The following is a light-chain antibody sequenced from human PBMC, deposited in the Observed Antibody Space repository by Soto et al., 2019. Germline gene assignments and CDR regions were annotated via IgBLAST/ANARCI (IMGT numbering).Light chain of an antibody. CDR1: ERISGY. CDR3: LKHNSYPLT. Sequence: DIQMTQSPSSLSASVGDRVTLSCRASERISGYLAWYQQKPGKAPKLLINTASSLRSGVPSRFSGSGSGTEFTLTISSLQPEDFTTYYCLKHNSYPLTFAGGTMVDIK. J-gene: IGKJ4*01. V-gene: IGKV1-17*01. CDR2: TAS.